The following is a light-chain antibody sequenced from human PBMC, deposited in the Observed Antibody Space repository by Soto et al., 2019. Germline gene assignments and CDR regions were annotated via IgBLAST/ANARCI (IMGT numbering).Light chain of an antibody. CDR2: DNN. CDR3: GTWDSSLSAGGV. V-gene: IGLV1-51*01. Sequence: QDGGTQPPSVSAAPGQKVTIACSGSSSNIGNNYVSWYQQLPGTAPKLLIYDNNKRPSGIPDLFSGSKSGTSATLGITGLQTGDEADYYCGTWDSSLSAGGVFGTGTKVTVL. CDR1: SSNIGNNY. J-gene: IGLJ1*01.